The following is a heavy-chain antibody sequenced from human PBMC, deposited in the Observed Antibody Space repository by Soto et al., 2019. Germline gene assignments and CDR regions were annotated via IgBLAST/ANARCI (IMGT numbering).Heavy chain of an antibody. CDR1: GYSFTSYW. CDR2: IYPGDSDT. V-gene: IGHV5-51*01. J-gene: IGHJ6*02. Sequence: VESLKISCKGSGYSFTSYWIGWVRQMPGKGLEWMGIIYPGDSDTRYSPSFQGQVTISADKSISTAYLQWSSLKASDTAMYYCARLLQNLYYYYGMDVWGQGTTVTVSS. CDR3: ARLLQNLYYYYGMDV.